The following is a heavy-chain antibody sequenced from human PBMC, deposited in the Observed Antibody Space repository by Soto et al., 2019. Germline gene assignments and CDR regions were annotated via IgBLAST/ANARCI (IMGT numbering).Heavy chain of an antibody. CDR1: GGSIRDYY. V-gene: IGHV4-59*08. Sequence: PSETLSLTCTVSGGSIRDYYWDWIRQSPGKGLDWIGYIYYTGTTKYNPSLKSRVTISVDSSKNQFSLKLDSVTAADTAVYYCARLGGYYQAFDSWGQGTLVTVSS. J-gene: IGHJ4*02. CDR2: IYYTGTT. CDR3: ARLGGYYQAFDS. D-gene: IGHD3-22*01.